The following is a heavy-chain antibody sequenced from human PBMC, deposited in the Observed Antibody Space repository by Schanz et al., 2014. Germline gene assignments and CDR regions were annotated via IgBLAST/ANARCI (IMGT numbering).Heavy chain of an antibody. CDR3: ATTPQVENDPLTGYLAFDS. J-gene: IGHJ4*02. CDR2: FVPRLRVA. Sequence: QVPLVWFGAEVKKPGSSVKVSCKASGGTLQSYTFSWVRQAPGQGLEWMGRFVPRLRVALYAQNFRGRVTITAERETTTSYREGSSLRFEDTAMYYGATTPQVENDPLTGYLAFDSWGLGTLVTVSS. D-gene: IGHD3-9*01. CDR1: GGTLQSYT. V-gene: IGHV1-69*02.